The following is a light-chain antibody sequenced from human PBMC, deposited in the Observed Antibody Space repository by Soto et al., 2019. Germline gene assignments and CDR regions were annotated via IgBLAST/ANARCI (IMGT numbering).Light chain of an antibody. CDR2: DAS. J-gene: IGKJ4*01. CDR1: QSVNTY. CDR3: QQRSSWPLT. Sequence: EIVLTQSPATLSLSPGERATLSCRASQSVNTYLGWYQQRPGQAPILLIYDASNRATSIPARFSGSGSGTDFTLTISSLEPEDFAVYYCQQRSSWPLTFGGGTKVEIK. V-gene: IGKV3-11*01.